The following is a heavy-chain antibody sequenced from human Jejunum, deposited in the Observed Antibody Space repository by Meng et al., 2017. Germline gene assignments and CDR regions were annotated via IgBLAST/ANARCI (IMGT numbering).Heavy chain of an antibody. Sequence: QIQLQQSGPGLVKPSQTPALTCSISGDSVSSNSAGWNWIRQSPSRGLEWLGRTYYRSKWYIDYAVSVKSRITINPDTSKNQFSLHLNSVTPEDTAVYYCAGGGLVRSTRGYFDYWGQGTLVTVSS. CDR1: GDSVSSNSAG. V-gene: IGHV6-1*01. CDR2: TYYRSKWYI. D-gene: IGHD1-26*01. J-gene: IGHJ4*02. CDR3: AGGGLVRSTRGYFDY.